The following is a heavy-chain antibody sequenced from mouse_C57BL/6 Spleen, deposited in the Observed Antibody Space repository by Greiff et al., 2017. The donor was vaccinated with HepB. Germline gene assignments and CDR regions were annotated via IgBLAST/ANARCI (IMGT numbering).Heavy chain of an antibody. CDR2: IYPGDGDT. J-gene: IGHJ2*01. Sequence: QVQLQQSGPELVKPGASVKISCKASGYAFSSSWMNWVKQRPGKGLEWIGRIYPGDGDTNYNGKFQGKATLTADKSSSTAYLQLSSLTSEDSAVYCCASSYYDGGFDYWGQGTTVTVAT. CDR3: ASSYYDGGFDY. V-gene: IGHV1-82*01. D-gene: IGHD2-12*01. CDR1: GYAFSSSW.